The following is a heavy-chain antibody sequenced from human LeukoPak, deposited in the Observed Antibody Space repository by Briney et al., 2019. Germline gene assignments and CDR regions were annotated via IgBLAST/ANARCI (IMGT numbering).Heavy chain of an antibody. CDR3: ARGSGKLDFDY. Sequence: SETLSLTCTVSGGSISGYYWSWIRQPPGKGLEWIGYIYYSGRTNYNPSLKSRVTISVDTSKNQFSLKLSSVTAADTAVYYCARGSGKLDFDYWGQGTLVTVSS. V-gene: IGHV4-59*01. J-gene: IGHJ4*02. CDR2: IYYSGRT. D-gene: IGHD4-23*01. CDR1: GGSISGYY.